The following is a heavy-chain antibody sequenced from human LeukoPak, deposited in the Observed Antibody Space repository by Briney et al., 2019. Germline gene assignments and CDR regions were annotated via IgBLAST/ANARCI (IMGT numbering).Heavy chain of an antibody. V-gene: IGHV3-53*01. D-gene: IGHD6-6*01. CDR1: GFTVSSNY. J-gene: IGHJ3*02. Sequence: SGRSLRLSCAASGFTVSSNYMSWVRQAPGKGLEWVSVIYSGGSTYYADSVKGRFTISRDNSKNTLYLQMNSLRAEDTAVYYCAREVASIAARPGGEYDAFDIWGQGTMVTVSS. CDR2: IYSGGST. CDR3: AREVASIAARPGGEYDAFDI.